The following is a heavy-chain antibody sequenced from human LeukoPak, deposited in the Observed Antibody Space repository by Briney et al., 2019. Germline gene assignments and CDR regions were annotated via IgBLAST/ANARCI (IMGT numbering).Heavy chain of an antibody. J-gene: IGHJ4*02. D-gene: IGHD6-13*01. CDR1: GGSFSGYY. CDR2: INHSVRT. CDR3: ARGRVRVISGIAAAGTWAYYFDY. V-gene: IGHV4-34*01. Sequence: SETLSLTCAVYGGSFSGYYWTWIRQPPGKGLEWIGQINHSVRTTYNPSLKSRVTISVDTSKNQISLKLSSVTAADTAVYYCARGRVRVISGIAAAGTWAYYFDYWGQGTLVTVSS.